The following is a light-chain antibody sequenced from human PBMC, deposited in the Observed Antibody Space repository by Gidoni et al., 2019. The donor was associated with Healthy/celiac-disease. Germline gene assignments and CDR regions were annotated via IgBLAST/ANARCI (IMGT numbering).Light chain of an antibody. V-gene: IGKV1-39*01. Sequence: DIQMTQSPSSLSASVGDRVTITCRASQSISSYLNWYQQKPGKAPKLLIYAASSLQSGVPSRFSGSGSGTDCTLTISSRQPEDFATYYCQQSYSTPLTCGPXTKVGIK. J-gene: IGKJ3*01. CDR3: QQSYSTPLT. CDR1: QSISSY. CDR2: AAS.